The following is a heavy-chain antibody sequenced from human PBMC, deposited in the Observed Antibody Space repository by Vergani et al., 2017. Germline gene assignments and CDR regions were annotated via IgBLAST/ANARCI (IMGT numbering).Heavy chain of an antibody. D-gene: IGHD6-19*01. CDR1: GFTFSSYG. V-gene: IGHV3-30*03. Sequence: QVQLVESGGGVVQPGRSLRLSCAASGFTFSSYGMHWVRQAPGKGLEWVAVISYDGSNKYYADSVKGRFTISRDNSKNTLYLQMNSLRAEDTAVYYCARDKRDSSGWYFDPFDYWGQGTLVTVSS. J-gene: IGHJ4*02. CDR2: ISYDGSNK. CDR3: ARDKRDSSGWYFDPFDY.